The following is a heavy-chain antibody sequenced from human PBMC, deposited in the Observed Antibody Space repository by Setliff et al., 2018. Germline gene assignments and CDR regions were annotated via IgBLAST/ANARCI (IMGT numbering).Heavy chain of an antibody. CDR2: INPIFGTA. CDR1: GGTFTNYA. CDR3: ATERGLVVSATDYYYYIDV. Sequence: ASVKVSCKASGGTFTNYAINWVRQAPGQGLEWMGGINPIFGTADYTQNFQGRVTITTDESTSTAYMELSSLRSEDTAIYYCATERGLVVSATDYYYYIDVWGRGTTVTVSS. J-gene: IGHJ6*03. D-gene: IGHD2-15*01. V-gene: IGHV1-69*05.